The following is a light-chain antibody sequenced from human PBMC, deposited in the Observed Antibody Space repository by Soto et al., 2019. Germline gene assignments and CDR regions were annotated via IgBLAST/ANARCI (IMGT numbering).Light chain of an antibody. CDR3: GTWDSSLNAV. CDR2: DND. J-gene: IGLJ2*01. V-gene: IGLV1-51*01. CDR1: SSNIGNNY. Sequence: QSVLTQPPSVSAAPGQTVSISCSGSSSNIGNNYVSWYQQLPGTTPKLLIYDNDKRPSGIPDRFSGSKSDTSATLDITGLQTGDEADYYYGTWDSSLNAVFGGGTKLTVL.